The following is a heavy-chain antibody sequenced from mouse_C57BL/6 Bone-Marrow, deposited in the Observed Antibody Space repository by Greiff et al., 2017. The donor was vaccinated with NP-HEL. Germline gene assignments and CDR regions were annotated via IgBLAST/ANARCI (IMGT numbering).Heavy chain of an antibody. Sequence: EVQGVESGPSLVRPSQTLSLTCTVTGFSINSDCYWIWIRQFPGNKLEYIGYTFYSGITYYNPSLESRTYITRDTSKNQFSLKLSSVTTEDTATYYCARGHSNYETMDYWGQGTSVTVSS. CDR2: TFYSGIT. CDR1: GFSINSDCY. CDR3: ARGHSNYETMDY. J-gene: IGHJ4*01. V-gene: IGHV3-3*01. D-gene: IGHD2-5*01.